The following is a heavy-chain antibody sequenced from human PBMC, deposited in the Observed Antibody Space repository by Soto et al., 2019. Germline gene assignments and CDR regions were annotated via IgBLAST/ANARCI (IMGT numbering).Heavy chain of an antibody. CDR2: IYYTGST. CDR1: GGSISNTGYS. CDR3: AGEKRGTGRLIGL. Sequence: QLQLQESGPGLVKPSETLSLTCTVSGGSISNTGYSWGWIRQPPGRGPEWIVSIYYTGSTNYSPSLKSRVSMPTDTSKNQLSLRLSSVTAADPALFSCAGEKRGTGRLIGLGGQGPVVTVSS. D-gene: IGHD1-1*01. J-gene: IGHJ4*02. V-gene: IGHV4-39*02.